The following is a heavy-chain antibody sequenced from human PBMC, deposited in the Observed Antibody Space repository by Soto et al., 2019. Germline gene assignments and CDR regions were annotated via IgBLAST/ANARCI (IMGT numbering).Heavy chain of an antibody. CDR1: GGTFSSYA. D-gene: IGHD1-26*01. CDR3: ASEGGSYLGSGFDY. CDR2: IIPIFGTA. Sequence: QVQLVQSGAEVKKPGSSVKVSCKASGGTFSSYAISWVRQAPGQGLEWMGGIIPIFGTANYAQKFQGRVTXXAXEXXSTAYRELSSRRSEDTAVYYCASEGGSYLGSGFDYWGQGTLVTVSS. J-gene: IGHJ4*02. V-gene: IGHV1-69*12.